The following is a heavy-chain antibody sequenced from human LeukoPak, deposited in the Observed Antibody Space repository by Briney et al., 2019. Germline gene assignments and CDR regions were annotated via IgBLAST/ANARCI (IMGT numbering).Heavy chain of an antibody. V-gene: IGHV3-11*01. J-gene: IGHJ4*02. CDR3: ATSMSYGDLDY. D-gene: IGHD4-17*01. Sequence: GGSLRLSCAASGFTFSDYYMSWIRQAPGKGLEWISYISSSGSTVYYADSVKGRFTISRDNAKNSLYLQMNSLRAEDTAVYYCATSMSYGDLDYWGQGTLVTVSS. CDR1: GFTFSDYY. CDR2: ISSSGSTV.